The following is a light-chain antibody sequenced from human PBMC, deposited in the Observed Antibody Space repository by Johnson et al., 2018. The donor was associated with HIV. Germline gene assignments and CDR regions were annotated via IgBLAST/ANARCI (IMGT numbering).Light chain of an antibody. CDR3: GTWDSSHVV. Sequence: QSVLTQPPSVSAAPGQKVTISCSGSSSNIGSNYVSWYQHLPGTAPKLLIYDNNKRPSGIPDRFSGSKSGTSATLGIAGLQTGDEADYYCGTWDSSHVVFGTGTKVTVL. CDR2: DNN. J-gene: IGLJ1*01. V-gene: IGLV1-51*01. CDR1: SSNIGSNY.